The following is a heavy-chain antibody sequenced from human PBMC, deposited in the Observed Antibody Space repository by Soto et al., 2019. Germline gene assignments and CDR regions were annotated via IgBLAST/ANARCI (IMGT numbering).Heavy chain of an antibody. CDR1: GGSIRGYY. CDR2: IYDGDSA. V-gene: IGHV4-59*01. J-gene: IGHJ5*02. D-gene: IGHD3-10*01. Sequence: PESLCLNWHVSGGSIRGYYWCWLRQAPGKGLEWRGYIYDGDSANYNPSLKSRVIISVDTSRNQFSLRLSSVTAADTAVYYCARRMVRGVKEGWFNPWGQGTLVT. CDR3: ARRMVRGVKEGWFNP.